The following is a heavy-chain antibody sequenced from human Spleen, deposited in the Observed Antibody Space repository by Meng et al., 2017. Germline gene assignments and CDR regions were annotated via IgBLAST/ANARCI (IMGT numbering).Heavy chain of an antibody. CDR3: AREARGRLDC. CDR2: ISISGETT. Sequence: GESLKISCAVSGFTFGTSAMSWVRQAPGKGLEWVSFISISGETTSYADSVKGRFTISRDNSKNTLYLQMNSLRAEDTAVYYCAREARGRLDCWGQGTLVTVSS. CDR1: GFTFGTSA. J-gene: IGHJ4*02. V-gene: IGHV3-23*01. D-gene: IGHD1-26*01.